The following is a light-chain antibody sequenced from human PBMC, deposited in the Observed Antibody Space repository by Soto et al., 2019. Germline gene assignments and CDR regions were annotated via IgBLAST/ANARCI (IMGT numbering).Light chain of an antibody. CDR2: GAS. V-gene: IGKV3-15*01. J-gene: IGKJ3*01. Sequence: EIVMTQSPATLSVSPGERATLSCRASQTVTYNLAWYQQKPGQAPRLLIYGASTRATGIPARFSGSGSGTEFTLTISSLQSEDFAVYYCQHYNNWPFTFGPGTKVYIK. CDR3: QHYNNWPFT. CDR1: QTVTYN.